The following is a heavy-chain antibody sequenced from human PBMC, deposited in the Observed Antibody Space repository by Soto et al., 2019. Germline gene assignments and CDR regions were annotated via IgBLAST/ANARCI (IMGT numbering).Heavy chain of an antibody. J-gene: IGHJ6*02. Sequence: SETLSLTCAVSGGSISSSNWWSWVRQPPGKGLEWIGEIYHSGSTNYNPSLKSRVTISVDKSKNQFSLKLSSVTAADTAVYYCATSQLGGDYYGMDVWGQGTKVTVSS. CDR2: IYHSGST. D-gene: IGHD7-27*01. V-gene: IGHV4-4*02. CDR3: ATSQLGGDYYGMDV. CDR1: GGSISSSNW.